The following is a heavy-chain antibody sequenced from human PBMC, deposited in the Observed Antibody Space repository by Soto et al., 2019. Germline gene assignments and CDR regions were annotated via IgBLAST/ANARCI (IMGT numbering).Heavy chain of an antibody. CDR1: GGSISSSSYY. D-gene: IGHD6-13*01. CDR2: IYYGGST. CDR3: ARRGSSSWYGY. Sequence: SETLSLTCTVSGGSISSSSYYWGWIRQPPGKGLEWIGSIYYGGSTYYNLSLKSRVTISVDTSKNQFSLKLSSVTAADTAVYYCARRGSSSWYGYWGQGTLVTVSS. J-gene: IGHJ4*02. V-gene: IGHV4-39*01.